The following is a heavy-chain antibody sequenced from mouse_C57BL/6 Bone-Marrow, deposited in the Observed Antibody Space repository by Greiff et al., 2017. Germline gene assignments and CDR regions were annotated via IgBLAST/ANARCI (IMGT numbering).Heavy chain of an antibody. V-gene: IGHV1-42*01. J-gene: IGHJ2*01. CDR1: GYSFTGYY. Sequence: EVQLQQSGPELVKPGASVKISCKASGYSFTGYYMNWVKQSPEKSLEWIGEINPSTGGTTYNQKFKAKATLTVDKSSSTAYMQLKSLTSEDSAVYYCARPSFDYWGQGTTLTVSS. CDR3: ARPSFDY. CDR2: INPSTGGT.